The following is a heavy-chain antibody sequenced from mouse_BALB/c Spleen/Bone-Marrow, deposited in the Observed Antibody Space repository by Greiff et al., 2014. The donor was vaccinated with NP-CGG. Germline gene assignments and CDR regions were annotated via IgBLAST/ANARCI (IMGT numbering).Heavy chain of an antibody. J-gene: IGHJ4*01. D-gene: IGHD2-4*01. CDR1: GYSLTSYW. CDR3: TRGAYYDYSYYAMDY. CDR2: IYPGNSDT. Sequence: VQLQQSGTVLARPGASVKMSCKASGYSLTSYWMHWVKQRPGQGLEWIGAIYPGNSDTSYNQKFKGKAKLTAVTSASTAYMELSSLTNEDSAVYYCTRGAYYDYSYYAMDYRGQGPSVPVSS. V-gene: IGHV1-5*01.